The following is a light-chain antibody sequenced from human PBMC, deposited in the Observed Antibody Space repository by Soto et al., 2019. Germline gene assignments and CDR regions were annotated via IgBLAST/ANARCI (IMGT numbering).Light chain of an antibody. Sequence: QSALTQPPSASGSPGQSVTISFTGTSSDVGGYNYVSWYQQHPGKAPKLMIYEVNKRPSGGPDRFSGSKSGNTASLTVSGLQAEDEADYYCSSYAGSNNYVFGSGTKVTVL. CDR2: EVN. J-gene: IGLJ1*01. CDR3: SSYAGSNNYV. CDR1: SSDVGGYNY. V-gene: IGLV2-8*01.